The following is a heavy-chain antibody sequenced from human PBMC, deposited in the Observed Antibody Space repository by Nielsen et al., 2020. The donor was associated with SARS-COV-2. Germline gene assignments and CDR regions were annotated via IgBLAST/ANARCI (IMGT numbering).Heavy chain of an antibody. Sequence: GSLRLSCGVSGGSISSTYWWSWVRQPPGKGLEWIGDIYHSGSTNYNPSLKSRVTISVDESNNQFLLKLTSVTAADTAVYYCARAPGGSSSWYYFDSWGQGTLVTVSS. J-gene: IGHJ4*02. CDR3: ARAPGGSSSWYYFDS. CDR2: IYHSGST. D-gene: IGHD6-13*01. CDR1: GGSISSTYW. V-gene: IGHV4-4*02.